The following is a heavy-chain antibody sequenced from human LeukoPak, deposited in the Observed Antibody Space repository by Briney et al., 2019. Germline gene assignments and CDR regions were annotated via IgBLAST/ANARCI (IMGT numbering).Heavy chain of an antibody. Sequence: SETLSLTCTVSGGSISSCGYYWSWIRQHPGKGLEWIGYIYYSGSTYYNPSLKSRVTISVDTSKNQFSLKLSSVTAADTAVYYCARDGHPLGMDVWGQGTTVTVSS. V-gene: IGHV4-31*03. CDR1: GGSISSCGYY. CDR3: ARDGHPLGMDV. CDR2: IYYSGST. J-gene: IGHJ6*02.